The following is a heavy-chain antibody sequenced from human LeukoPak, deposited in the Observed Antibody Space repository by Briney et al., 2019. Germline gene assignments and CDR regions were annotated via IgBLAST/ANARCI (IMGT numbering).Heavy chain of an antibody. CDR2: ISGSGGST. Sequence: GGSLRLSCAASRVTFSSYAMSWVRQAPGKGLEWVSGISGSGGSTYYADSVKGRFTISRDNSKNTLYLQMNSLRAGDTAVYYCAKEGYSSFSSQDYWGQGTLVTVSS. V-gene: IGHV3-23*01. CDR3: AKEGYSSFSSQDY. D-gene: IGHD6-13*01. CDR1: RVTFSSYA. J-gene: IGHJ4*02.